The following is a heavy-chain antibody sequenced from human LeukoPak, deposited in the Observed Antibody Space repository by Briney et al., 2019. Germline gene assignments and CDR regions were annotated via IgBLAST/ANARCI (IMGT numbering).Heavy chain of an antibody. V-gene: IGHV3-48*03. Sequence: QPGGSLRLSCAPSGFTFSSYEMNWVRPAPGKGLEWVSYISSSGSTIYYADSVKGRFTISRDNAKNSLYLQMNSLRAEDTAVYDCAELGITIIGGVWGKGTTVTISS. CDR1: GFTFSSYE. J-gene: IGHJ6*04. D-gene: IGHD3-10*02. CDR2: ISSSGSTI. CDR3: AELGITIIGGV.